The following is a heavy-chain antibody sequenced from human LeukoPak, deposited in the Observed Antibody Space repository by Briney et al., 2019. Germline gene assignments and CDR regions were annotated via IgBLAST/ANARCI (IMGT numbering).Heavy chain of an antibody. Sequence: ASVKVSCKASGYTFTGYYMHWVRQAPGQGLEWMGWINPNSGGTNYAQKFQGRVTMTRDTSISTAYMELSRLRSDDTAVYYCARGYWSSGWYEAFDYWGQGTLVTVSS. V-gene: IGHV1-2*02. CDR2: INPNSGGT. D-gene: IGHD6-13*01. CDR1: GYTFTGYY. CDR3: ARGYWSSGWYEAFDY. J-gene: IGHJ4*02.